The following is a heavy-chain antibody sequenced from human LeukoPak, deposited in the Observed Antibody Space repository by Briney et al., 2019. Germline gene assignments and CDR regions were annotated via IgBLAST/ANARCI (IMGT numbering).Heavy chain of an antibody. V-gene: IGHV3-23*01. Sequence: GGSLRLSCAASGFSFSTYSMNWVRQAPGRGLEWVSTISTNGAATYYSDSVKGRFTISRDNSKYTLYLQMNSLRAEDTAVYYCARKGYAGSGTYSYYFDFWGQGTLVTVSS. CDR3: ARKGYAGSGTYSYYFDF. J-gene: IGHJ4*02. CDR2: ISTNGAAT. D-gene: IGHD3-10*01. CDR1: GFSFSTYS.